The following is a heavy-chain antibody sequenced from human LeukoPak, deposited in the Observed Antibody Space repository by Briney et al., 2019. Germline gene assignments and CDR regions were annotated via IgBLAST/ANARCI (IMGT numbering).Heavy chain of an antibody. CDR3: ASTPWGRFGA. V-gene: IGHV4-59*01. CDR2: IYYSGST. CDR1: GASISSYY. J-gene: IGHJ5*02. D-gene: IGHD7-27*01. Sequence: SETLSLTCTVSGASISSYYWGWIRQPPGKGLEWIGYIYYSGSTNYNPSLKSRVTISVDTSKNQFSLKLTSVTAADTAVYYCASTPWGRFGAWGQGTLVTVSS.